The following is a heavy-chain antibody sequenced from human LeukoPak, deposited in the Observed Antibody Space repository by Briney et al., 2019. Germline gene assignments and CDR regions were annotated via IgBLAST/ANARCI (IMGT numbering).Heavy chain of an antibody. CDR3: ANPQLGWNYYYYGMDV. D-gene: IGHD6-19*01. CDR2: IWYDGSNK. CDR1: GFTFSSYG. Sequence: GRSLRLSCAASGFTFSSYGMHWVRQAPGKGLEWVAVIWYDGSNKYYADSVKGRFTISRDNSKNTLYLQMNSLRAEDTAVYYCANPQLGWNYYYYGMDVWGQGTTVTVSS. V-gene: IGHV3-33*06. J-gene: IGHJ6*02.